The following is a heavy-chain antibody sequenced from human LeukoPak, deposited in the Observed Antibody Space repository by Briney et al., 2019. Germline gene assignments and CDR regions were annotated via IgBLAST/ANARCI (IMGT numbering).Heavy chain of an antibody. V-gene: IGHV3-23*01. J-gene: IGHJ4*02. CDR1: GFALSNSG. CDR3: AKDREGTIADYFDY. Sequence: GRSLRLSCAASGFALSNSGIHWARQAPGKGLEWVSSISGSGGSTYYADSVKGRFTISRDNSKNTLYLQMNSLRGEDTAVYYCAKDREGTIADYFDYWGQGTLVTVSS. D-gene: IGHD1-7*01. CDR2: ISGSGGST.